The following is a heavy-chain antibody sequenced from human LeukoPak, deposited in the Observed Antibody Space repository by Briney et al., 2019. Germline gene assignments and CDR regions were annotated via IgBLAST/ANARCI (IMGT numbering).Heavy chain of an antibody. D-gene: IGHD6-13*01. J-gene: IGHJ4*02. CDR1: GFTFSSYG. CDR3: ARDPGYSSSCFDY. CDR2: IWYDGSNK. V-gene: IGHV3-33*01. Sequence: GRSLRLSCAASGFTFSSYGMHWVRQAPGKGLEWVAVIWYDGSNKYYADSVKGRFTISRDNSKNTLYLQTNSLRAEDTAVYYCARDPGYSSSCFDYWGQGTLVTVSS.